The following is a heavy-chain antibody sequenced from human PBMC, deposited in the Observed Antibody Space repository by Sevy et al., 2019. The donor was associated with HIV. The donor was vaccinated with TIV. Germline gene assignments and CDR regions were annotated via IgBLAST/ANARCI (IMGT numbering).Heavy chain of an antibody. CDR2: IWYDGSNK. CDR3: ARGGDGYSYGYDYYYYGMDL. CDR1: GFTFSSYG. D-gene: IGHD5-18*01. Sequence: GGSLRLSCAASGFTFSSYGMHWVRQAPGKGLEWVAVIWYDGSNKYYADSVKGRFTISRDNSKNTLYLQMNSLRAEDTAVYYCARGGDGYSYGYDYYYYGMDLWGQGTTVTVSS. J-gene: IGHJ6*02. V-gene: IGHV3-33*01.